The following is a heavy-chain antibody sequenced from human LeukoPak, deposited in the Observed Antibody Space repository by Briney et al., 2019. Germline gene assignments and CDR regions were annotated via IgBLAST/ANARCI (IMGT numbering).Heavy chain of an antibody. CDR2: ISDIGSI. J-gene: IGHJ4*02. V-gene: IGHV4-59*01. Sequence: SETLSLTCSVSGGSISSYYWSWIRQPPGKGLEWIAYISDIGSINYNPSLKSRVTISLDTSKNQFSLKLSSVTAADTAVYYCAGFGCGGDCYSAFDSWGQGTLVTVSS. CDR1: GGSISSYY. CDR3: AGFGCGGDCYSAFDS. D-gene: IGHD2-21*02.